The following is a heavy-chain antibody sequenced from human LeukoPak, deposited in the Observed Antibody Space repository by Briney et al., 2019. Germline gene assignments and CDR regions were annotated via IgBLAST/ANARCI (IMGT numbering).Heavy chain of an antibody. Sequence: ALGTLCLTCTVSGGSISSSNYYWGSIRHPRGRGLEWIGSISYSRSTYYNPSLKSRVTISVDTPKNQFSLKLSSVPAADTAVYDCARRRHFDRWGQGTLVTVCS. CDR1: GGSISSSNYY. V-gene: IGHV4-39*01. CDR3: ARRRHFDR. CDR2: ISYSRST. D-gene: IGHD6-25*01. J-gene: IGHJ4*02.